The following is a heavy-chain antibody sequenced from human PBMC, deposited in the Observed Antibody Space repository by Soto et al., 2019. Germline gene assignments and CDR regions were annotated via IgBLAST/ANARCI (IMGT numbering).Heavy chain of an antibody. CDR2: INSVSTPV. J-gene: IGHJ4*02. V-gene: IGHV3-48*01. CDR3: ASSASPDAY. Sequence: EVQLVESGGGLVQPGGSLRLSCVAPGFIFNSYSMNWVRQAQGKGLEWISYINSVSTPVVYAESVKGRLSISRDNAKNSLYLQMNSLRAEDTAVYYCASSASPDAYWGQGTLVTVSS. CDR1: GFIFNSYS. D-gene: IGHD1-26*01.